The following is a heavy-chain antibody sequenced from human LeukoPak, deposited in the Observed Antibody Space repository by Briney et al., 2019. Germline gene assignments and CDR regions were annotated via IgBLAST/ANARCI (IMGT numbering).Heavy chain of an antibody. Sequence: SETLSLTCAVYGGSFSGYYWSWIRQSPGKGLEWIGYIYHTGSTSYSPSLKSRVTISADTSQNQFSLKLSSVTAADTAVYYCASRKLGNDYWGQGTLVTVSS. CDR1: GGSFSGYY. CDR3: ASRKLGNDY. D-gene: IGHD7-27*01. J-gene: IGHJ4*02. V-gene: IGHV4-59*01. CDR2: IYHTGST.